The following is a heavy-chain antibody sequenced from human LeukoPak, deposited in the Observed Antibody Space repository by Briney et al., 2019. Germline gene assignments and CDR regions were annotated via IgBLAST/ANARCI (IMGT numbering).Heavy chain of an antibody. Sequence: SETLSLTCTVSGGSISSGDSYWTWIRQHPGKGLEWIGKVFYSGRTYYNPSLESRVSISVDPSNQQFSLRLNSVTAADTAVYYCAREGAVVVAAGSGYFDLWGRGTLVTVSS. V-gene: IGHV4-31*03. CDR3: AREGAVVVAAGSGYFDL. J-gene: IGHJ2*01. CDR1: GGSISSGDSY. CDR2: VFYSGRT. D-gene: IGHD2-15*01.